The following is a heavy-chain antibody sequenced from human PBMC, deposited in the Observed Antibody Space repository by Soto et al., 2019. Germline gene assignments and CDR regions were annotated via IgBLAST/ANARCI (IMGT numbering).Heavy chain of an antibody. J-gene: IGHJ3*02. V-gene: IGHV3-48*01. Sequence: EVQLVQSGGALVQPGGSLRLSCAASGFTPSRLSMNWVRQAPGKGLEWISYINSAGSIIYYADSVKGRFTISRDNAKNSLYLQMNSLRAEDTAVYYCATGTDFGWLDNPNQGLEIGGQGTMVTVSS. D-gene: IGHD3-9*01. CDR1: GFTPSRLS. CDR2: INSAGSII. CDR3: ATGTDFGWLDNPNQGLEI.